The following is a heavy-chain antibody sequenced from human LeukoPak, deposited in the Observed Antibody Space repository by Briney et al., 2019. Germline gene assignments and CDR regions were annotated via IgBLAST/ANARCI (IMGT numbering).Heavy chain of an antibody. CDR3: ARDTRNYCSSTSCYYAFDI. J-gene: IGHJ3*02. Sequence: STNYNPSLKSRVTMSVDTSKNQFSLKLSSVTAADTAVYYCARDTRNYCSSTSCYYAFDIWGQGTMVTVSS. CDR2: ST. D-gene: IGHD2-2*01. V-gene: IGHV4-4*07.